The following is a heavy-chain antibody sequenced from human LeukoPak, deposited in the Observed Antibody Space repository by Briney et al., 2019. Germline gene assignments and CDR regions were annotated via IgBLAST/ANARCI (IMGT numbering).Heavy chain of an antibody. CDR2: ISNSGSTI. CDR1: GFTFSDYY. V-gene: IGHV3-11*04. D-gene: IGHD1-14*01. Sequence: GGSLRLSCAASGFTFSDYYMSWIRQAPGKGLEWVSYISNSGSTIYYADSVKGRFTISRDNAKNSVYLQMNILRVEDTAVYYCASGMIEFDYWGQGTLVTVSS. CDR3: ASGMIEFDY. J-gene: IGHJ4*02.